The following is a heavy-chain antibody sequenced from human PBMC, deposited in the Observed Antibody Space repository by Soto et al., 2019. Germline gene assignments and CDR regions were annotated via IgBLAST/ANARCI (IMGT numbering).Heavy chain of an antibody. CDR1: GGTFSSYA. CDR3: AIAPYNKGPGGDYQYYGMDV. Sequence: QVQLVQSGAEVKKPGSSVKVSCKAPGGTFSSYAISWVRQAPGQGLEWMGGIIPIFGTANYAQKFQGRVTITADESTSTAYMELSSLRSEDTAVYYCAIAPYNKGPGGDYQYYGMDVWCQGTTVTVSS. V-gene: IGHV1-69*01. J-gene: IGHJ6*02. CDR2: IIPIFGTA. D-gene: IGHD4-4*01.